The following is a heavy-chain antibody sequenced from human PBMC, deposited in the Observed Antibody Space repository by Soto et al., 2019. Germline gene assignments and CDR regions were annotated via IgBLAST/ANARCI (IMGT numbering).Heavy chain of an antibody. CDR2: INHSGST. CDR1: GGSFSGYY. Sequence: PSETLSLTCAVYGGSFSGYYWSWIRQPPGKGLEWIGEINHSGSTNYNPSLKSRVTISVDTSKNQFSLKLSSVTAADTAVYYCARDRVSHDFDYWGQGTLVTV. CDR3: ARDRVSHDFDY. J-gene: IGHJ4*02. D-gene: IGHD6-13*01. V-gene: IGHV4-34*01.